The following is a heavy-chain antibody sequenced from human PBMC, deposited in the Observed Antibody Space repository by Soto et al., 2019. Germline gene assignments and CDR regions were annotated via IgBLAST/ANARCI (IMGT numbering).Heavy chain of an antibody. CDR1: GCTFTSYC. Sequence: GASVNGSCKSSGCTFTSYCISWVRQAPGQGLEWMGWISTYEGNTSYAQKLQGRLTMTTDTSTSTAYMELRSLRSDYTAVYYCARDNELFDYWGQGTLVTVSS. D-gene: IGHD1-1*01. CDR3: ARDNELFDY. V-gene: IGHV1-18*01. J-gene: IGHJ4*02. CDR2: ISTYEGNT.